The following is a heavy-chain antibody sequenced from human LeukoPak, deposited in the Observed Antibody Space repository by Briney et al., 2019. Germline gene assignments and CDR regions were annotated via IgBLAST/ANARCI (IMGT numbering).Heavy chain of an antibody. CDR1: GYTFTGYY. D-gene: IGHD2-15*01. V-gene: IGHV1-46*01. Sequence: ASVKVSCKASGYTFTGYYMHWVRQAPGQGLEWMGIINPSGGSTSYAQKFQGRVTMTRDTSTSTVYMELSSLRSEDTAVYYCARAGGYCGRISCPYYFDYWGQGSLVAVSS. CDR3: ARAGGYCGRISCPYYFDY. J-gene: IGHJ4*02. CDR2: INPSGGST.